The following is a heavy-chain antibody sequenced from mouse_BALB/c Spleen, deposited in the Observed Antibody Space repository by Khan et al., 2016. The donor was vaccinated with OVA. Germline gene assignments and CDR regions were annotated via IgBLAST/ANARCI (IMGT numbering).Heavy chain of an antibody. CDR1: GYTFTSYW. CDR3: TRFGYLFAY. J-gene: IGHJ3*01. D-gene: IGHD2-2*01. Sequence: EVQLQESGTVLARPGTSVKMSCKASGYTFTSYWMHWVKQRPGQGLEWIGAIYPGNSDTSYNQKFKGKAKLTAVTSTSTAYRELSSLTNEDSAVYYCTRFGYLFAYWGQGTLVTVSA. CDR2: IYPGNSDT. V-gene: IGHV1-5*01.